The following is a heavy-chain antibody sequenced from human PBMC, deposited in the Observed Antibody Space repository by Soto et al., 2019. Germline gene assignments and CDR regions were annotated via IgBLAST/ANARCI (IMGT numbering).Heavy chain of an antibody. D-gene: IGHD1-7*01. CDR3: ARLQGFRLEGTFYY. J-gene: IGHJ4*02. V-gene: IGHV4-39*01. CDR1: GGSLSSYY. Sequence: SETLSLTCTVSGGSLSSYYWSWIRQPPGKGLEWIGSIYYSGSTYYNPSLKSRVTISVDTSKNQFSLKLSSVTAADTAVYYCARLQGFRLEGTFYYGGRGTLDPVSS. CDR2: IYYSGST.